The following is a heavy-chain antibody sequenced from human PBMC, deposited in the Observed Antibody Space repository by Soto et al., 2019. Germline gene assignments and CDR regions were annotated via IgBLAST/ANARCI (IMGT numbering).Heavy chain of an antibody. CDR2: INSSGGGT. J-gene: IGHJ4*02. D-gene: IGHD3-10*01. V-gene: IGHV3-23*01. Sequence: EVQLLESGGGLVQPGGSLRLSCAASGFTFSSYAMSWVRQAPGKGLEWVSTINSSGGGTYYADSVKGRFTISRDNSKTTLYLQMNSLRAEDTAVYYCAKGGGDYGSGSYPFWYGGQGTLVTVSS. CDR3: AKGGGDYGSGSYPFWY. CDR1: GFTFSSYA.